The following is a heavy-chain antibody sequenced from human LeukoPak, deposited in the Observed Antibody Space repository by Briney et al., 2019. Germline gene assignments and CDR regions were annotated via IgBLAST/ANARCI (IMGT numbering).Heavy chain of an antibody. CDR1: GGSVSSYY. J-gene: IGHJ4*02. D-gene: IGHD1/OR15-1a*01. CDR2: IYPSGTT. Sequence: PSETLSLTCSVSGGSVSSYYWSWIRQPAGKGLEWIGRIYPSGTTHYNPSLKSRVTMSVDTSKNQFSLKLTSVTAADTAVYYCAKVSSSSWNNYFDYWGQGILVTVSP. V-gene: IGHV4-4*07. CDR3: AKVSSSSWNNYFDY.